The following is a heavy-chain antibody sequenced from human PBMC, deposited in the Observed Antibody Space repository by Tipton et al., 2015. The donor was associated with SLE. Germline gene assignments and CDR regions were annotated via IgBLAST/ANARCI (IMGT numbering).Heavy chain of an antibody. CDR2: IYTSGST. D-gene: IGHD6-13*01. CDR3: ARRRGSSWYEDYFDY. Sequence: TLSLTCTVSGGSIRSYYWSWIRLPAGQGLEWIGRIYTSGSTNYNPSLKSRVTMSIDTSKNQFSLKLSSVTAADTAVYYCARRRGSSWYEDYFDYWGQGTLVTVSS. V-gene: IGHV4-4*07. J-gene: IGHJ4*02. CDR1: GGSIRSYY.